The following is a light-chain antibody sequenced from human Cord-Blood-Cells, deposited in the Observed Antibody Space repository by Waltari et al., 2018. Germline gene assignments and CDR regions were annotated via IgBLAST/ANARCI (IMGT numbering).Light chain of an antibody. CDR2: AAS. V-gene: IGKV1-39*01. Sequence: DIQMPQSPSSLSASSGDRVTITCRASQSISSYLNWYQQKPGKAPKLLIYAASSLQSGVPPRFSGSGSGTDFTLTISSLQPEDFATYYCQQSYSTPYTFGQGTKLEIK. CDR1: QSISSY. J-gene: IGKJ2*01. CDR3: QQSYSTPYT.